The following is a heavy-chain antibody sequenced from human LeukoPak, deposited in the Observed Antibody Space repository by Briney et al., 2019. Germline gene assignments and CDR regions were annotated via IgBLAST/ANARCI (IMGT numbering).Heavy chain of an antibody. D-gene: IGHD5-18*01. J-gene: IGHJ4*02. CDR1: GGSISSGDYY. CDR2: IYYSGST. Sequence: NASETLSLTCTVSGGSISSGDYYWSWIRQPPGKGLEWIGYIYYSGSTYYNPSLKSRVTISVDTSKNQFSLKLSSVIAADTAVYYCARQGEEAMVLGVDSWGQGTLVTVSS. CDR3: ARQGEEAMVLGVDS. V-gene: IGHV4-30-4*08.